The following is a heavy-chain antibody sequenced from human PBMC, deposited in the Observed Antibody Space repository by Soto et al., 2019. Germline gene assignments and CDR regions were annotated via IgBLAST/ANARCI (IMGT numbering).Heavy chain of an antibody. V-gene: IGHV4-4*02. J-gene: IGHJ4*02. CDR1: GDTVSSTRW. Sequence: SETLSLTCTVSGDTVSSTRWWSWVRLPPGRGLEWIGDIYHLGTTNYNPSLKSRVTISLDTSKNQFSLKLSSVTAADTAVYYCARMWGGYNSHWGQGTLVTVSS. CDR3: ARMWGGYNSH. D-gene: IGHD6-25*01. CDR2: IYHLGTT.